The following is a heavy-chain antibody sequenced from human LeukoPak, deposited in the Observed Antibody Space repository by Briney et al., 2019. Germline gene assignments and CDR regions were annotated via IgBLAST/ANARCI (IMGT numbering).Heavy chain of an antibody. V-gene: IGHV4-31*03. CDR3: ARVGPSIVVVPAVNWFDP. D-gene: IGHD2-2*01. Sequence: SETLSLTCTVSGGSISSGGYYWSWIRQHPGKGLEWIGYIYYSGSTYYNPSLKSRVTISVDTSKNQFSLKLSSVTAADTAVYYCARVGPSIVVVPAVNWFDPWGQGTLVTVSS. J-gene: IGHJ5*02. CDR1: GGSISSGGYY. CDR2: IYYSGST.